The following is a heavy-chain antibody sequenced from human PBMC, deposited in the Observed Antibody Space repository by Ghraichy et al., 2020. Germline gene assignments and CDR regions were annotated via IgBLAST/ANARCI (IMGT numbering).Heavy chain of an antibody. CDR1: GFTFSSYA. CDR3: AKAASVTMIVVVIKYYFDY. D-gene: IGHD3-22*01. CDR2: ISGSGGST. V-gene: IGHV3-23*01. Sequence: GSLRLSCAASGFTFSSYAMSWVCQAPGKGLEWVSAISGSGGSTYYADSVKGRFTISRDNSKNTLYLQMNSLRAEDTAVYYCAKAASVTMIVVVIKYYFDYWGQGTLVTVSS. J-gene: IGHJ4*02.